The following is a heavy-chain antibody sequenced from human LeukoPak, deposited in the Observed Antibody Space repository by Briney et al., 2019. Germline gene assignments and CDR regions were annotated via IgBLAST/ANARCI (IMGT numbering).Heavy chain of an antibody. CDR3: ARDLDGDYIFDY. D-gene: IGHD4-17*01. Sequence: GGSLRLSCAASGFTFSSYGMHWVRQAPGKGLEWVAVIWYDGSNKYCADSVKGRFTISRDNSKNTLYLQMNSLRAEDTAVYYCARDLDGDYIFDYWGQGTLVTVSS. CDR2: IWYDGSNK. CDR1: GFTFSSYG. J-gene: IGHJ4*02. V-gene: IGHV3-33*08.